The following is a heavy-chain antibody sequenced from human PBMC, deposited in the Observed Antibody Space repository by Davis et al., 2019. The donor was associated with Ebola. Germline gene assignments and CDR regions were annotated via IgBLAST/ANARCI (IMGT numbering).Heavy chain of an antibody. J-gene: IGHJ5*02. CDR2: INAGNGNT. Sequence: ASVKVSCKASGYTFTSYAMHWVRQAPGQRLEWMGWINAGNGNTKYSQKFQGRVTITRDTSASTAYMELSSLRSEDTAVYYCARAYNWNEGGSRWFDPWGQGTLVTVSS. CDR3: ARAYNWNEGGSRWFDP. V-gene: IGHV1-3*01. D-gene: IGHD1-1*01. CDR1: GYTFTSYA.